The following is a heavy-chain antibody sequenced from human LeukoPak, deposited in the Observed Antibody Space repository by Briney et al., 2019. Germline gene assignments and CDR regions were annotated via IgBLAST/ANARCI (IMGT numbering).Heavy chain of an antibody. J-gene: IGHJ5*02. V-gene: IGHV4-59*13. CDR3: ARGGYNWNYFINWFDP. CDR2: IYYTGST. D-gene: IGHD1-7*01. CDR1: GGSISGYY. Sequence: SETLSLTCIVSGGSISGYYWSWLRQSPGKGVEWIGYIYYTGSTSYNPSLRSRVTISVDTSKNHFSLKLSSVAAADTAVYYCARGGYNWNYFINWFDPWGQGTLVTVSS.